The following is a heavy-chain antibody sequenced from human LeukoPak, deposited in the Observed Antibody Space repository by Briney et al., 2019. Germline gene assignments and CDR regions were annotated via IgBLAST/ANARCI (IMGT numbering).Heavy chain of an antibody. CDR3: ARDEVGGPLKY. Sequence: GGSLRLSCAASGFTFDEYAMHWVRQAPGKGLEWVANIREDGNKDNHIDSVRGRFTISRDNAKNSLYLQMNSLRAEDTAVYYCARDEVGGPLKYWGQGILVTVSS. CDR1: GFTFDEYA. J-gene: IGHJ4*02. D-gene: IGHD1-26*01. CDR2: IREDGNKD. V-gene: IGHV3-7*01.